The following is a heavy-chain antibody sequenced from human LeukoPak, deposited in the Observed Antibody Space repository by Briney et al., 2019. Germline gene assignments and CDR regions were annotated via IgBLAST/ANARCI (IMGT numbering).Heavy chain of an antibody. CDR2: IYYSGST. D-gene: IGHD4-17*01. V-gene: IGHV4-59*08. J-gene: IGHJ4*02. CDR1: GGSISSYY. CDR3: ARLGLDYGDYGNIGEIPYYFDY. Sequence: SETLSLTCTVSGGSISSYYWSWIRQPPGKGLEWIGYIYYSGSTNYNPSLKSRVTISVDTSKNQFSLKLSSVTAADTAVYYCARLGLDYGDYGNIGEIPYYFDYWGQGTLVTVSS.